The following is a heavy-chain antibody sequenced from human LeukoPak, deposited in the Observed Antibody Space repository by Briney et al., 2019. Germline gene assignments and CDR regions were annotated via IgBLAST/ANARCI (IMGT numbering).Heavy chain of an antibody. CDR2: ISSDGSKK. CDR3: AKGRQYSFDYLIDY. CDR1: GFTFSGYW. D-gene: IGHD3-9*01. Sequence: PGGSLRLSCADSGFTFSGYWMNWVRQAPGKGLEWVAVISSDGSKKNYADSVKGRLTLSRDNSKNTVYLQVDSLRTEDTAVYYCAKGRQYSFDYLIDYWGQGTLVTVSS. J-gene: IGHJ4*02. V-gene: IGHV3-30*18.